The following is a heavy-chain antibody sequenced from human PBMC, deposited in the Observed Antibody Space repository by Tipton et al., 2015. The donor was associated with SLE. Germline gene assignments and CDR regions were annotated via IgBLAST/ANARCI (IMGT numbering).Heavy chain of an antibody. CDR2: INHSGST. CDR1: GDSISSDY. V-gene: IGHV4-34*01. J-gene: IGHJ4*02. Sequence: TLSLTCTVSGDSISSDYWSWIRQPPGKGLEWIGEINHSGSTNYNPSLKSRVTISVDTSKNQFSLKLSSVTAADTAVYFCARHIMSGSVDYWGQGTLVTVSS. D-gene: IGHD3-9*01. CDR3: ARHIMSGSVDY.